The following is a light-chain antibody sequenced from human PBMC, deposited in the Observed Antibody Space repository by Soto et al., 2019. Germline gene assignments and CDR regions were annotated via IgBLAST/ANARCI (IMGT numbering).Light chain of an antibody. CDR2: EVS. CDR3: NSYTTSITHYV. V-gene: IGLV2-14*01. Sequence: QSALTQPASVSGSPGQSITISCTGTSSDVGGYNYVSWYQQHPGKAPKLIIFEVSNRPSGVSNRFSGSKSGNTASLTISALQAEDDADYSCNSYTTSITHYVFGTGTKVTVL. J-gene: IGLJ1*01. CDR1: SSDVGGYNY.